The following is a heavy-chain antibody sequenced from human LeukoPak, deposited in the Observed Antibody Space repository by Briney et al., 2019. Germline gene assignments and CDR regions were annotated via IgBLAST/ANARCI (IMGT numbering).Heavy chain of an antibody. CDR3: ARDSVVVVAASYYYYGMDV. J-gene: IGHJ6*02. CDR1: GGTFSSYA. Sequence: SVKVSCKAPGGTFSSYAISWVRQAPGQGLEWMGGIIPIFGTANYAQKFQGRVTITADESTSTAYMELSSLRSEDTAVYYCARDSVVVVAASYYYYGMDVWGQGTTVTVSS. CDR2: IIPIFGTA. D-gene: IGHD2-15*01. V-gene: IGHV1-69*01.